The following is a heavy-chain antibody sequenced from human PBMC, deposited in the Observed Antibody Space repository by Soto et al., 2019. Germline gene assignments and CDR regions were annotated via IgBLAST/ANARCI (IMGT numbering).Heavy chain of an antibody. CDR3: ARGGSRSLDY. J-gene: IGHJ4*02. CDR1: GYTFTGYY. V-gene: IGHV1-2*02. Sequence: QVQLLQSGAEVKKPGASVKVSCKASGYTFTGYYMHWVRQAPGQGPEWMGWINPNSGGTTYAQKFQGRVTVTRDTSISTAYMELSSLRSDDTAVYYCARGGSRSLDYWGQGTLVTVSS. D-gene: IGHD6-6*01. CDR2: INPNSGGT.